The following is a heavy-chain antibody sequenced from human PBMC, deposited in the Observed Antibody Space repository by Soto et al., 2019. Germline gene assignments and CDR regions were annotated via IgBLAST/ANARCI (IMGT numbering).Heavy chain of an antibody. Sequence: GGSLRLSCAASGFTFSSYAMSWVRQAPGKGLEWVSAISGSGGSTYYADSVKGRFTISRDNSKNTLYLQMNSLRAEDTAVYYFAKDRVTGTRPKELDYWGQGTLVTVSS. CDR2: ISGSGGST. CDR3: AKDRVTGTRPKELDY. J-gene: IGHJ4*02. CDR1: GFTFSSYA. D-gene: IGHD1-7*01. V-gene: IGHV3-23*01.